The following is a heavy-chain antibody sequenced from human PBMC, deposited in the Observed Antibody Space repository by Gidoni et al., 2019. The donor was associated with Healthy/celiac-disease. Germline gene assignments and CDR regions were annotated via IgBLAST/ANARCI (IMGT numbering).Heavy chain of an antibody. D-gene: IGHD3-22*01. J-gene: IGHJ4*02. Sequence: EVQLLASGGGLVHPGGSLRLSCAASGFTLSSYASSGVRQAPGKGLGWVTAISGSGGSTYYADSVKGRFTISRDNSKNTLYLQMNSLRAEDTAVYYCAKATGYYYDSSGYYSDYWGQGTLVTVSS. CDR1: GFTLSSYA. V-gene: IGHV3-23*01. CDR3: AKATGYYYDSSGYYSDY. CDR2: ISGSGGST.